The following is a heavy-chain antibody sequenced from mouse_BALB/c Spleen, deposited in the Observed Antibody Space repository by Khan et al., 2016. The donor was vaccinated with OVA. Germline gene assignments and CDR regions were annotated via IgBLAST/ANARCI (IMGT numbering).Heavy chain of an antibody. Sequence: EVQLQESGPGLVKPSQSLSLTCTVTGYSITSNYAWNRIRQFPGNKLEWMGYISYSGTTSYNPSLKSRISITRDTSKNQFFLQLNSVTTEDTATYYCARGNYYGYAMDYWGQGTSVTVSS. V-gene: IGHV3-2*02. J-gene: IGHJ4*01. CDR3: ARGNYYGYAMDY. CDR1: GYSITSNYA. D-gene: IGHD1-1*01. CDR2: ISYSGTT.